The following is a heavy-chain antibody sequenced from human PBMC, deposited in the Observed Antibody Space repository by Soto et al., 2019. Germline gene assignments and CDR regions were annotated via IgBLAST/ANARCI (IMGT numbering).Heavy chain of an antibody. Sequence: EQLQQWGAGLLKPSETLSLTCAVYGGSFSGYYWRWIRQPPGKGPEGIGEINHSGSANYNPPIESRLTISVDTSKNQFSLEVRSVTAADTAVYYCARAKGYGANSWLDSWGQGNLVTVSS. CDR3: ARAKGYGANSWLDS. V-gene: IGHV4-34*01. CDR1: GGSFSGYY. D-gene: IGHD4-17*01. J-gene: IGHJ5*01. CDR2: INHSGSA.